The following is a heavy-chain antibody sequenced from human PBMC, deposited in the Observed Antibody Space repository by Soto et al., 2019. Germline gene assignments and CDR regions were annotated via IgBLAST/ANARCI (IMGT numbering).Heavy chain of an antibody. Sequence: SETLSLTCTVSGGSIRTIRYYWGWIRQPPGKGLELIGNIYYSGSTYYNPSLKSRVTISVDTSKNQFSLKLTSVTAADTAIYYSARRAYGGDSVDXWGQGTLDTVSX. CDR3: ARRAYGGDSVDX. CDR2: IYYSGST. J-gene: IGHJ4*02. CDR1: GGSIRTIRYY. D-gene: IGHD4-17*01. V-gene: IGHV4-39*01.